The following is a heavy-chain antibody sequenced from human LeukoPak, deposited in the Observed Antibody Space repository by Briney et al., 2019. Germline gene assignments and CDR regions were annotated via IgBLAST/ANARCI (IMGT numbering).Heavy chain of an antibody. V-gene: IGHV3-21*01. J-gene: IGHJ3*01. CDR2: ISSSSSYI. D-gene: IGHD2/OR15-2a*01. CDR1: GFTFSSYS. CDR3: ARDQSPTDGYCDSGNCYWDALDV. Sequence: GGSLRLSCAASGFTFSSYSMNWVRQAPGKGLEWVSSISSSSSYIYYAYSVKGRFTISRDNAKSPLYLQMNSLRAEDTAVYYCARDQSPTDGYCDSGNCYWDALDVWGRGTMVTVSS.